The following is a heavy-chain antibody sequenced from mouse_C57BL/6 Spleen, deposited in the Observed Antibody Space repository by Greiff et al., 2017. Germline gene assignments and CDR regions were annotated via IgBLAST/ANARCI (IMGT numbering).Heavy chain of an antibody. CDR2: IHPRGGST. Sequence: VKLLESGPELVKPGASVKLSCKASGYTFTSYDINWVKQRPGQGLEWIGWIHPRGGSTKYNEKFKGKATLTVDTSSSTAYMELHSLTSEDSAVYFCASFHDCYDWFADWGQGTLVTVSA. CDR3: ASFHDCYDWFAD. CDR1: GYTFTSYD. D-gene: IGHD2-3*01. J-gene: IGHJ3*01. V-gene: IGHV1-85*01.